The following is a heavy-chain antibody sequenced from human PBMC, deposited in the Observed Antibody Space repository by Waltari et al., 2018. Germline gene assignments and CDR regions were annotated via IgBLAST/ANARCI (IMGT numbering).Heavy chain of an antibody. CDR1: GFTFSSYA. Sequence: EVQLLESGGGLVQPGGSLRLSCAASGFTFSSYAMSWVRQAPGKGLEWVSAIRGSGGSTSYSDSVKGRFTISRDNSKNTLYLQMNSLRAEDTAVYYCAKDLSGAYYYYYYGMDVWGQGTTVTVSS. V-gene: IGHV3-23*01. CDR2: IRGSGGST. D-gene: IGHD3-10*01. CDR3: AKDLSGAYYYYYYGMDV. J-gene: IGHJ6*02.